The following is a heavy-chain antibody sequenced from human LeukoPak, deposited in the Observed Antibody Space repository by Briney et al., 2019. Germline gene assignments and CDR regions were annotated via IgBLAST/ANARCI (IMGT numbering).Heavy chain of an antibody. J-gene: IGHJ4*02. CDR1: GGSFSGYY. D-gene: IGHD6-13*01. V-gene: IGHV4-34*01. CDR3: ASYYTGSSWYDY. CDR2: INNSGST. Sequence: SETLSLTCAVYGGSFSGYYWSWIRQAPGKGLEWIGEINNSGSTNYNPSLKRRVTISVDKTKNHFSLKLSSVTAADSAVYYCASYYTGSSWYDYWGQGTLVTVSS.